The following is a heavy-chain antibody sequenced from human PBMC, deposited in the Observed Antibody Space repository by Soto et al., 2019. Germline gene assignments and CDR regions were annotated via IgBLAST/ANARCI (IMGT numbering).Heavy chain of an antibody. CDR2: IYYSGST. Sequence: SETLSLTCSVSGGSISSSSYYWGWIRQPPGKGLEWIGSIYYSGSTYYNPSLKSRVTISVDTSKNQFSLKLSSVTAADTAVYYCARNRGRARDYWGQGTLVTVSS. V-gene: IGHV4-39*01. CDR1: GGSISSSSYY. J-gene: IGHJ4*02. CDR3: ARNRGRARDY.